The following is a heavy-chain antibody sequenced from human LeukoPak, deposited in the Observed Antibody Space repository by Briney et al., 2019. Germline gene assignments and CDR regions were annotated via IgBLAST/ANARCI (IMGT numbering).Heavy chain of an antibody. CDR2: ISGSSGST. V-gene: IGHV3-23*01. CDR1: GFTFSSYA. CDR3: TRDSGYNAFDI. Sequence: GGALRLSCAASGFTFSSYAMGWVRQAPGKGLEWVSTISGSSGSTYYADSVKGRFAISRDNSKNSLYLQMNSLRGEDTAVYYCTRDSGYNAFDIWGQGTMVTVSS. J-gene: IGHJ3*02. D-gene: IGHD5-12*01.